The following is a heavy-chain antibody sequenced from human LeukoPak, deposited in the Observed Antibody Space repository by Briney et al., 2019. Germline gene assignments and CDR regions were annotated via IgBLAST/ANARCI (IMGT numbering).Heavy chain of an antibody. CDR1: GYTLTELS. CDR3: ATACGGSCYYNWFDP. V-gene: IGHV1-24*01. Sequence: GASVKVSCKVSGYTLTELSMHWVRQAPGKGLEWMGGFDPEDGETIYAQKFLGRVTMTEDTSTDTAYMELSSLRSEDTAVYYCATACGGSCYYNWFDPWGQGTLVTASS. J-gene: IGHJ5*02. D-gene: IGHD2-15*01. CDR2: FDPEDGET.